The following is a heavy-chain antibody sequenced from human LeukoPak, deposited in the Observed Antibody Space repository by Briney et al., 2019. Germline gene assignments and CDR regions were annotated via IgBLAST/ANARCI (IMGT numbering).Heavy chain of an antibody. CDR1: GGSISSYY. D-gene: IGHD5/OR15-5a*01. V-gene: IGHV4-59*01. CDR3: ATNLRPTSYYFDY. Sequence: SETLSLTCTVSGGSISSYYWSWIRQPPGKGLEWIGYIYYSESTNYNPSLKSRVTISVDTSKNQFSLKLSSVTAADTAVYYCATNLRPTSYYFDYWGQGTLVTVSS. CDR2: IYYSEST. J-gene: IGHJ4*02.